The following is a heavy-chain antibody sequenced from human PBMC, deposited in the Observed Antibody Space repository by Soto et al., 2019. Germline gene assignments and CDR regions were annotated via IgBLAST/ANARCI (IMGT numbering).Heavy chain of an antibody. D-gene: IGHD2-21*02. CDR2: IWYDGSNK. CDR3: AREGYCGGDCYPSYFDY. CDR1: GFTFSSYG. V-gene: IGHV3-33*01. J-gene: IGHJ4*02. Sequence: PGGSLRLSCAASGFTFSSYGMHWVRQAPGKGLEWVAVIWYDGSNKYYADSVKGRFTISRDNSKNTLYLQMNSLRAEDTAVYYCAREGYCGGDCYPSYFDYWGQGTLVTVSS.